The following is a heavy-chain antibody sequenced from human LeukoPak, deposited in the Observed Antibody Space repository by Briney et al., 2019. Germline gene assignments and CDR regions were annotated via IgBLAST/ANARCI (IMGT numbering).Heavy chain of an antibody. J-gene: IGHJ4*02. V-gene: IGHV3-23*01. CDR3: AKDRRGVFDF. D-gene: IGHD3-10*01. Sequence: GGSLRLSCAASGFTFSIYAMTWVRQAPGKGLEWVSAITGSGDYTYYTDSVESRVTISRDNSKNTVYLQMNSLRVEDTAVYYCAKDRRGVFDFWGQGTLVTVSS. CDR2: ITGSGDYT. CDR1: GFTFSIYA.